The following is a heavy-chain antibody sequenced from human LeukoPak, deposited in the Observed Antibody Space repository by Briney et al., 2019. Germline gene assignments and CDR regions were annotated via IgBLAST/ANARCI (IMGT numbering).Heavy chain of an antibody. CDR2: INHSGST. Sequence: PSETLSLTCTVSGGSISSSSYYWGWIRQPPGKGLEWIGEINHSGSTNYNPSLKSRVTISVDTSKNQFSLKLSSVTAADTAVYYCARRCLVRCPFGGWGQGTLVTVSS. CDR3: ARRCLVRCPFGG. J-gene: IGHJ4*02. V-gene: IGHV4-39*07. CDR1: GGSISSSSYY. D-gene: IGHD4-17*01.